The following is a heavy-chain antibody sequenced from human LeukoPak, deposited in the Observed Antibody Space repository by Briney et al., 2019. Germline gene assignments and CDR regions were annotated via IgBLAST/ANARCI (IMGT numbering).Heavy chain of an antibody. CDR2: IYYSGST. CDR3: ARELWDSSGAFDY. CDR1: GGSISSYY. J-gene: IGHJ4*02. V-gene: IGHV4-59*01. D-gene: IGHD3-22*01. Sequence: PSETLSLTCTVSGGSISSYYWSWIRQPPGKGLEWIGYIYYSGSTNYNPSLKSRVTISVDTSKNQFSLKLSSVTAADTAVYYCARELWDSSGAFDYRGQGTLVTVSS.